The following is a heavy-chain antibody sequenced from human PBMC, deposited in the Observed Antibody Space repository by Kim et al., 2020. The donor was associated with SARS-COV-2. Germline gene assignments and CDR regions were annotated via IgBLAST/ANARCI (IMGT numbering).Heavy chain of an antibody. CDR3: AGERKRVWSDSNHNHNCFGA. CDR1: GFTVSSNF. V-gene: IGHV3-53*01. CDR2: IYSGGNT. D-gene: IGHD3-10*02. J-gene: IGHJ5*02. Sequence: GGSLRLSCAASGFTVSSNFMSWVRQAPGKGLEWVSGIYSGGNTWYADSVKGRFTVSRDSSKNTLYLQMNSLRAEDTAVYYCAGERKRVWSDSNHNHNCFGAWGQGTLVTVPS.